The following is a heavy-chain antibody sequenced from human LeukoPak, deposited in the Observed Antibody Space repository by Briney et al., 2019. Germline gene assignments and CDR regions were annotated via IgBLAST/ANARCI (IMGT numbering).Heavy chain of an antibody. CDR3: ARVGIQLWLGYYYMDV. CDR2: INHSGST. J-gene: IGHJ6*03. Sequence: SETLSLTCAVYGGSFSGYYWSWIRQPPGNGLEWIGEINHSGSTNYNPSLKSRVTISVDTSKNQFSLKLSSVTAADTAVYYCARVGIQLWLGYYYMDVWGKGTTVTVSS. V-gene: IGHV4-34*01. CDR1: GGSFSGYY. D-gene: IGHD5-18*01.